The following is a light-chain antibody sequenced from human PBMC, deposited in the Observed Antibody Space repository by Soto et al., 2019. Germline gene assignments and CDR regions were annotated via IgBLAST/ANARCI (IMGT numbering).Light chain of an antibody. CDR2: DAY. J-gene: IGKJ4*01. Sequence: IVLTQSPATLSLSPGERATLSCRASQSVNNYLAWYQQKPGQAPRLLIYDAYNRATGIPARFGGSGSGTDFTLTISSLEPEDFAVYYCQQRSSWPLTFGGGTKVDIK. CDR1: QSVNNY. CDR3: QQRSSWPLT. V-gene: IGKV3-11*01.